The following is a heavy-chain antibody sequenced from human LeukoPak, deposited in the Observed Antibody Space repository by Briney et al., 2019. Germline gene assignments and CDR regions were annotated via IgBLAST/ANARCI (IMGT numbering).Heavy chain of an antibody. CDR3: ATAPSYCSGGSCYFRYNWFDP. J-gene: IGHJ5*02. D-gene: IGHD2-15*01. CDR1: GYTFTDYY. CDR2: VDPEDGET. Sequence: GATVKISCKASGYTFTDYYMHWVQQAPGKGLEWMGRVDPEDGETIYAEKFQGRVTITADTSTDTAYMELSSLRSEDTAVYYCATAPSYCSGGSCYFRYNWFDPWGQGTLVTVSS. V-gene: IGHV1-69-2*01.